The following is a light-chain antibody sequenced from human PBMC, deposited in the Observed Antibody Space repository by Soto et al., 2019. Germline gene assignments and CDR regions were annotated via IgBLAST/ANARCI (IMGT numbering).Light chain of an antibody. Sequence: DIQMTQSPSTLSASVGDRVTITCRASQSISTWLAWYQQKPAEGPKLLISKASSLESGIPSRFSGSGSGTEFTLTISSLQPDDFASYFCQQYSAYPWTFGQGTKVEVK. CDR3: QQYSAYPWT. CDR2: KAS. CDR1: QSISTW. V-gene: IGKV1-5*03. J-gene: IGKJ1*01.